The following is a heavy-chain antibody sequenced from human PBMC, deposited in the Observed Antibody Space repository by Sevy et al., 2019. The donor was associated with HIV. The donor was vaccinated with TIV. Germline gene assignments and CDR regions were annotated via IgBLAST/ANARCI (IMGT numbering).Heavy chain of an antibody. CDR1: GYTFTGYY. CDR3: ARERYCSSTSCYTCSGGSCYYYYYGMDV. Sequence: ASVKVSCKASGYTFTGYYMHWVRQAPGQGLEWMGWINPNSGGTNYAQKFQGGVTMTRDTSISTAYMELSRLGSDDTAVYYCARERYCSSTSCYTCSGGSCYYYYYGMDVWGQGTTVTVSS. D-gene: IGHD2-2*02. CDR2: INPNSGGT. V-gene: IGHV1-2*02. J-gene: IGHJ6*02.